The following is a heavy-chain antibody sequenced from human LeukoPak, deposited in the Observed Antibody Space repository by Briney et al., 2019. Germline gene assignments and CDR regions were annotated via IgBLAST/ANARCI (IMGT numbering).Heavy chain of an antibody. CDR3: ARRTYYDTLTGCNYWYFDL. V-gene: IGHV4-59*01. D-gene: IGHD3-9*01. CDR1: GVSISDYY. Sequence: SETLSLTCTVSGVSISDYYWSWVRQPPGKGLEWIGYIYYTGSTDYNPSLKSRVTMSLDTSKNQFSLNLRSVTATDTAVYYCARRTYYDTLTGCNYWYFDLWGRGTLVTVSS. J-gene: IGHJ2*01. CDR2: IYYTGST.